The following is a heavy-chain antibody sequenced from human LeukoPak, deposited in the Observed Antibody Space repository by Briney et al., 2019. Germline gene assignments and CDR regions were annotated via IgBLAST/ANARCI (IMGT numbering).Heavy chain of an antibody. Sequence: ASVKVSCKASGYTFTSYGISWVRQAPGQGLEWMGWISAYNGNTNYAQKFQGRVTITADKSTSTAYMELSSLRSEDTAVYYCARGVVVVAASNYYYYYMDVWGKGTTVTVSS. V-gene: IGHV1-18*01. CDR3: ARGVVVVAASNYYYYYMDV. D-gene: IGHD2-15*01. J-gene: IGHJ6*03. CDR2: ISAYNGNT. CDR1: GYTFTSYG.